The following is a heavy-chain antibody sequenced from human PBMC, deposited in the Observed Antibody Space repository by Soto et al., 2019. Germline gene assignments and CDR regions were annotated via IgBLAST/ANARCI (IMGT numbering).Heavy chain of an antibody. CDR2: IYYSGST. J-gene: IGHJ4*02. V-gene: IGHV4-59*01. Sequence: SETLSLTCTVSGGSISSYYWSWIRQPPGKGLEWIGYIYYSGSTNYNPSLKSRVTISVDTSKNQFSLKLSSVTAADTAVYYCARDSPGAGHDYWGQGTLVTVSS. CDR3: ARDSPGAGHDY. D-gene: IGHD6-13*01. CDR1: GGSISSYY.